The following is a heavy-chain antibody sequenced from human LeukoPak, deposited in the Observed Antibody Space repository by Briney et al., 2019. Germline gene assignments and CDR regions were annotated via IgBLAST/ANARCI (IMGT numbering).Heavy chain of an antibody. Sequence: ASVKVSCKASGYTLTAYYLHWVGQAPGQGLEWMGRINPNSGGTTYAQKFQGRVTMTRDTSIGTAYMELSSLRSDDTAIYYRARTPYESSGLYVDAFDIWGQGTMVTVSS. V-gene: IGHV1-2*06. CDR1: GYTLTAYY. CDR3: ARTPYESSGLYVDAFDI. CDR2: INPNSGGT. D-gene: IGHD3-22*01. J-gene: IGHJ3*02.